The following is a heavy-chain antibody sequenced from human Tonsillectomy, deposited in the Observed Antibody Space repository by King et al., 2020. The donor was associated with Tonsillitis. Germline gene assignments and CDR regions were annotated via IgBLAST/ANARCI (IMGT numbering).Heavy chain of an antibody. J-gene: IGHJ4*02. V-gene: IGHV5-51*01. CDR2: IYPGDSDT. Sequence: VQLVESGAEVGKPGESLKISCKGSGYSFSNYWIAWVRQMPGQGLEWMGTIYPGDSDTRYNPSFQGQVTISAAKSIPTAYLQWNSLTASATAMYYCARRPEGQQLEGFDYWGQGTLVTVSP. CDR1: GYSFSNYW. CDR3: ARRPEGQQLEGFDY. D-gene: IGHD6-13*01.